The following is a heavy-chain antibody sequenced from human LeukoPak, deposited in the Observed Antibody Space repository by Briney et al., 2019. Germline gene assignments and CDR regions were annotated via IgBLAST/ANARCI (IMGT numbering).Heavy chain of an antibody. CDR1: GFTFSDYY. V-gene: IGHV3-11*01. Sequence: GGSLRLSCTASGFTFSDYYMTWIRQAPGKGLEWLSYISNSGDTMSYVDSVKGRFTISRDNARNSLYLQIDSLRAEDTAIYYCARDRQFRLHDPWGQGILVTVSS. D-gene: IGHD3-16*01. J-gene: IGHJ5*02. CDR2: ISNSGDTM. CDR3: ARDRQFRLHDP.